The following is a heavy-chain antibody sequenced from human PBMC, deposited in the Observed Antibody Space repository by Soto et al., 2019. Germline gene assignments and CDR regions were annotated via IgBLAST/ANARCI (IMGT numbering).Heavy chain of an antibody. CDR1: GGSISTASYY. CDR3: ARSYDLGAFDI. V-gene: IGHV4-39*01. J-gene: IGHJ3*02. D-gene: IGHD3-3*01. CDR2: IYFSGDT. Sequence: QLPVQESGPGLVKPSETLPLTCTVSGGSISTASYYWGWIRQPPGKRLEWIGSIYFSGDTYYNPSLKSRVTISIDTSRIQFSLKLTSVTAADTAVYYCARSYDLGAFDIWGQGTLVSVSA.